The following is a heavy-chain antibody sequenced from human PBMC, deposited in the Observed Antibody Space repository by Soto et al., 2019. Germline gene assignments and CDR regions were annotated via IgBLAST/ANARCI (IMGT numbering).Heavy chain of an antibody. Sequence: GGSLRLSCTASGFTFGDYAMSWVRQAPGKGLEWVGFIRSKAYGGTTEYAASVKGRFTISRDDSKSIAYLQMNSLKTEDTAVYYCTTFYRARHRARAFDIWGQGTMVTVSS. J-gene: IGHJ3*02. CDR3: TTFYRARHRARAFDI. D-gene: IGHD3-16*02. CDR1: GFTFGDYA. V-gene: IGHV3-49*04. CDR2: IRSKAYGGTT.